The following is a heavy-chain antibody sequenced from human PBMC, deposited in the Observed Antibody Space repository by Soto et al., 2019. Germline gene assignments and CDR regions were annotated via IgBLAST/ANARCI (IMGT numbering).Heavy chain of an antibody. Sequence: PSETLSLTCTVSGGSISSSSYYWGWIRQPPGKGLEWIGSIYYSGSTYYNPSLKSRVTISVDTSKNQFSLKLSSVTAADTAVYYCANLYDSIYFDYWGQGTLVTVSS. V-gene: IGHV4-39*01. D-gene: IGHD3-22*01. J-gene: IGHJ4*02. CDR3: ANLYDSIYFDY. CDR1: GGSISSSSYY. CDR2: IYYSGST.